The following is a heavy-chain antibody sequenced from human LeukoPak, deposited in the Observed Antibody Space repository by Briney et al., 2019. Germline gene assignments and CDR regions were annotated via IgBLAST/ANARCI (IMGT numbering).Heavy chain of an antibody. Sequence: GRSLRLSCATSGFTFDDYAMHWVRQAPGKGLEWVSGISWNSGTIVYADSVEGRFTISRDNAKNSLYLQMNSLRTEDTALYYCAKDRRYRSGGSCFNWFDPWGQGTLVTVSS. J-gene: IGHJ5*02. D-gene: IGHD2-15*01. CDR2: ISWNSGTI. CDR3: AKDRRYRSGGSCFNWFDP. V-gene: IGHV3-9*01. CDR1: GFTFDDYA.